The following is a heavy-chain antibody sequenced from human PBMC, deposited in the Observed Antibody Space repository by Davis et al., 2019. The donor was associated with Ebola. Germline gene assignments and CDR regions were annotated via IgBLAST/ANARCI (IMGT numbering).Heavy chain of an antibody. D-gene: IGHD3-3*01. CDR2: IRYDGTNK. V-gene: IGHV3-30*02. Sequence: GESLKISCAASGFTLNNFGMHWVRQAPGTGLEWVAFIRYDGTNKYYADSVKGRFTISRDNAKNSLYLQMNSLRAEDTAVYYCARDPYYDFWSGYYTSYYGMDVWGQGTTVTVSS. J-gene: IGHJ6*02. CDR3: ARDPYYDFWSGYYTSYYGMDV. CDR1: GFTLNNFG.